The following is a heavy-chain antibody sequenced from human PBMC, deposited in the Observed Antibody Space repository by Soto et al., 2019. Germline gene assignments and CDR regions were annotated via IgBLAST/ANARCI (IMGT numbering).Heavy chain of an antibody. Sequence: QVQLVQSGAEVKKPGSSVKVSCKASGGTFSSYAISWVRQAPGQGLEWMGGIIPIFGTANYAQKFQGRVTITAAESTSTAYMELSSLRSEDTAVYYCARDGRTTGTTVNYYGMDVWGQGTTVTVSS. D-gene: IGHD1-1*01. CDR2: IIPIFGTA. J-gene: IGHJ6*02. CDR3: ARDGRTTGTTVNYYGMDV. CDR1: GGTFSSYA. V-gene: IGHV1-69*12.